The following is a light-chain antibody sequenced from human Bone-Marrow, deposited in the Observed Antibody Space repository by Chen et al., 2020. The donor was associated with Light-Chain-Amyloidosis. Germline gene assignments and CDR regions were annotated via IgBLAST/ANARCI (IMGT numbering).Light chain of an antibody. CDR2: END. Sequence: NFMLTQPHSVSESPGKTVIISCSRSSGSIATNYVQWYQQRPGSSPTTVIYENDQRPSGVPDRFSGSIDRSSNSASLTISGLKSEDEADYYCQSYQGSSQGVFGGGTKLTVL. J-gene: IGLJ3*02. CDR3: QSYQGSSQGV. V-gene: IGLV6-57*01. CDR1: SGSIATNY.